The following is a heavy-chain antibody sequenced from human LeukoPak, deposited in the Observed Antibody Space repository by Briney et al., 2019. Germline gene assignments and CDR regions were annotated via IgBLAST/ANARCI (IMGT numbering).Heavy chain of an antibody. Sequence: PSETLSLICTVSGGSMSRYYWSWIRQPPGKGLEWIGYIYYNGKTNYSPSLNSRVTISVDTSRNQFSLKLNSVTAADTAVYYCARGGWSVDYWGQGTLVTVSS. V-gene: IGHV4-59*08. D-gene: IGHD6-19*01. CDR2: IYYNGKT. CDR3: ARGGWSVDY. CDR1: GGSMSRYY. J-gene: IGHJ4*02.